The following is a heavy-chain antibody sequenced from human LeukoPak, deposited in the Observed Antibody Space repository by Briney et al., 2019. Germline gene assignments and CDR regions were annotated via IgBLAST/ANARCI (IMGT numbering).Heavy chain of an antibody. CDR3: AREGTAGTNLNWFDP. V-gene: IGHV4-59*01. CDR2: ISYSGST. J-gene: IGHJ5*02. CDR1: EFTFTSYE. D-gene: IGHD1-1*01. Sequence: GSLRLSCAASEFTFTSYELNWVRQAPGKGLEWIGYISYSGSTNFNPSLKSRVTISVDTSKNQFSLKLSSVTAADTAVYYCAREGTAGTNLNWFDPWGQGTLVTVSS.